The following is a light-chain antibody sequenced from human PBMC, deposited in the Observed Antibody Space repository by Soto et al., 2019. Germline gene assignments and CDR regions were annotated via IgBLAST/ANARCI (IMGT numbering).Light chain of an antibody. V-gene: IGKV1-5*01. CDR1: QSISSW. CDR2: DAS. J-gene: IGKJ1*01. Sequence: DIQMTQSPSTLSASVGDRVTITCRASQSISSWLAWYQQKPGKAPKLLIYDASTLESGVPSRFSGSGSGTEFTLTINSLQPDDFATYYCQQYNSYPWTFGQGTKVESK. CDR3: QQYNSYPWT.